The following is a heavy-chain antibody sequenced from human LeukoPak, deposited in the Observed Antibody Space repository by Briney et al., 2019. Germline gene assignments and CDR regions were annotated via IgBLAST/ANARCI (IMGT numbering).Heavy chain of an antibody. Sequence: ASVKVSCKASGYTFTSYGISWVRQAPGQGLEWMGWMNPNSGNTGYAQKFQGRVTITRNTSISTAYMELSSLRSEDTAVYYCARGGSTEYYYYYMDVWGKGTTVTVSS. CDR1: GYTFTSYG. CDR2: MNPNSGNT. V-gene: IGHV1-8*03. D-gene: IGHD2-2*01. CDR3: ARGGSTEYYYYYMDV. J-gene: IGHJ6*03.